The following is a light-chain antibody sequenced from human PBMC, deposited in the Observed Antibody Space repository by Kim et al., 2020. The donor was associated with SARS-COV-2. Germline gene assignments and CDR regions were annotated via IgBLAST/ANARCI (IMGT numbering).Light chain of an antibody. V-gene: IGKV3-15*01. Sequence: PREPATLSCRASQSVSSNVAWYPPKPGQAPRLLIYGASTRATGIPARFSGSGSGTDFTLTISSLQSEDLAVYHCQQYDDWPPWTFGQGTKVDIK. J-gene: IGKJ1*01. CDR3: QQYDDWPPWT. CDR2: GAS. CDR1: QSVSSN.